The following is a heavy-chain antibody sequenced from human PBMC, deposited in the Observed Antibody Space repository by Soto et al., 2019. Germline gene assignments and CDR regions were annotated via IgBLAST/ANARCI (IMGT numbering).Heavy chain of an antibody. Sequence: SETLSLPCTVSGGSISSSSYYWGWIRQPPGKGLEWIGSIYYSGSTYYNPSLKSRVTISVDTSKNQFSLKLSSVTAADTAVYYCARHRDLRYYYYYGMDVWGQGTTVTVSS. V-gene: IGHV4-39*01. CDR1: GGSISSSSYY. J-gene: IGHJ6*02. D-gene: IGHD3-16*01. CDR2: IYYSGST. CDR3: ARHRDLRYYYYYGMDV.